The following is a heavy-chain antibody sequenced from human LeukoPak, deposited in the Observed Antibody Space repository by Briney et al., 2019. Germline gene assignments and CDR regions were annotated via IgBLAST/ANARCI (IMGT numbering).Heavy chain of an antibody. J-gene: IGHJ4*02. CDR1: GYSFTSYW. CDR2: IYPGDSDT. D-gene: IGHD4-17*01. V-gene: IGHV5-51*01. CDR3: AGPIYGARDPTPVAY. Sequence: GESLKISCKGSGYSFTSYWIGWVRQMPGKGLEWMGIIYPGDSDTRYSPSFQGQVTISADKSISTAYLQWSSLKASDTAMYYCAGPIYGARDPTPVAYWGQGTLVTVSS.